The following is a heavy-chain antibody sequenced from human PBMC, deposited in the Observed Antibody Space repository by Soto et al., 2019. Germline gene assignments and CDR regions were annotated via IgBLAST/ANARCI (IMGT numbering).Heavy chain of an antibody. D-gene: IGHD5-12*01. CDR2: FDPEDGET. CDR3: ATEFPTRYYYGMDV. Sequence: ASVKVSGKVSGYTLTELSMHWVRQAPGKGLEWMGAFDPEDGETIYAQKFQGRVTMTEDTSTDTAYMEMSSLRSEDTAVYYCATEFPTRYYYGMDVWGQGTTVIVSS. CDR1: GYTLTELS. J-gene: IGHJ6*02. V-gene: IGHV1-24*01.